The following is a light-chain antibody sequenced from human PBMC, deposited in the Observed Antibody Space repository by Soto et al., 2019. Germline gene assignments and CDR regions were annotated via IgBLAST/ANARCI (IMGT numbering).Light chain of an antibody. V-gene: IGKV3-20*01. CDR1: QSVTSNY. Sequence: EIVLTQSPGTLSLSPGERVTLSCRASQSVTSNYLAWYQQKPGQAPRLLIYGASSRATGVPDRFSGSGSGTDFTLTISKLEPEDFALYYCQQYGSSPPLTFGGGTKVEIK. J-gene: IGKJ4*01. CDR2: GAS. CDR3: QQYGSSPPLT.